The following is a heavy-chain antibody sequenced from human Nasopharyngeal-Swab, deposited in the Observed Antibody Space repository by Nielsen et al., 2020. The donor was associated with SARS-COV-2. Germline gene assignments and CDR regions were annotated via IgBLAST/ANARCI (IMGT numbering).Heavy chain of an antibody. CDR1: GGSFSGYY. CDR3: ARDLITAAGGDWFDP. D-gene: IGHD6-13*01. Sequence: SETLSLTCAVYGGSFSGYYWSWIRQPPGKGLEWIGYIYYSGSTNYNPSLKSRVTISVDTSKNQFSLKLSSVTAADTAVYYCARDLITAAGGDWFDPWGQGTLVTVSS. J-gene: IGHJ5*02. CDR2: IYYSGST. V-gene: IGHV4-59*01.